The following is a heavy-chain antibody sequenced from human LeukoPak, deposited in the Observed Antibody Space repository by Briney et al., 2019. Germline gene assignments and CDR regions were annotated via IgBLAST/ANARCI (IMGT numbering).Heavy chain of an antibody. Sequence: ASVKVSCKASGYTFTGYYMHWVRQAPGQGLEWMGWINPNSGGTNYAQKFQGRVTMTRDTSTSTVYMELSSLRSEDTAVYYCARGILTGYYLLADFDYWGQGTLVTVSS. V-gene: IGHV1-2*02. CDR1: GYTFTGYY. D-gene: IGHD3-9*01. CDR3: ARGILTGYYLLADFDY. CDR2: INPNSGGT. J-gene: IGHJ4*02.